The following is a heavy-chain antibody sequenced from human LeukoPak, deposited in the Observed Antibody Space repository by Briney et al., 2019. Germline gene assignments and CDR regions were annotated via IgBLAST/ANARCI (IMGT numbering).Heavy chain of an antibody. J-gene: IGHJ6*02. CDR3: FVVPAAINYYYYGMDV. CDR2: ISGSGGST. Sequence: PGGSPRLSCAASGFTFSSYAMSWVRQAPGKGLEWVSAISGSGGSTYYADSVKGRFTISRDNSKNTLYLQMNSLRAEDTAVYYCFVVPAAINYYYYGMDVWGQGTTVTVSS. V-gene: IGHV3-23*01. D-gene: IGHD2-2*02. CDR1: GFTFSSYA.